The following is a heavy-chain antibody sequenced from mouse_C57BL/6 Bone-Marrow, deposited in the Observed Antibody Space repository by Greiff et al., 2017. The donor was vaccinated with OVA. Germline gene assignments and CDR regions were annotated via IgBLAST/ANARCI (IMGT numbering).Heavy chain of an antibody. J-gene: IGHJ1*03. Sequence: LVESGAELVKPGASVKMSCKASGYTFTTYPIEWMKQNHGKSLEWIGNFHPYNDDTKYNEKFKGKATLTVEKSSSTVYLELSRLTSDDSAVYYCARGIYYDYDERWYFDVWGTGTTVTVSS. V-gene: IGHV1-47*01. CDR3: ARGIYYDYDERWYFDV. CDR2: FHPYNDDT. CDR1: GYTFTTYP. D-gene: IGHD2-4*01.